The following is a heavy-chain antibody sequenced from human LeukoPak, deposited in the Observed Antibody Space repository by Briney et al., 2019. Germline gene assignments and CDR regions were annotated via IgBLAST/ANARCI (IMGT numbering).Heavy chain of an antibody. D-gene: IGHD2-15*01. CDR3: ARISCSGGSCYLSPYYYGMDV. CDR2: ISSSGSTI. CDR1: GFTFSSYE. J-gene: IGHJ6*02. Sequence: PGGSLRLSCAASGFTFSSYEMNWVRQAPGKGLEGVSYISSSGSTIYYADSVKGRFTISRDNAKNSLYLQMNSLRAEDTAVYYCARISCSGGSCYLSPYYYGMDVGGQGTTVTVSS. V-gene: IGHV3-48*03.